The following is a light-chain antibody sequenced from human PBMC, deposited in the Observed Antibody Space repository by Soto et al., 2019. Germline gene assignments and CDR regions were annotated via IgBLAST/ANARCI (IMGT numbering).Light chain of an antibody. CDR2: DAS. J-gene: IGKJ2*01. CDR3: QQRRNWPLWYT. V-gene: IGKV3-11*01. CDR1: QSVSSY. Sequence: EIVLTQSPATLSLSPGERATLSCRASQSVSSYLAWYQQKPGQAPRLLIYDASNRATGIPARFSGSGYGTDFTLTISSLEPEDCAVYYCQQRRNWPLWYTLGQGTKLEIK.